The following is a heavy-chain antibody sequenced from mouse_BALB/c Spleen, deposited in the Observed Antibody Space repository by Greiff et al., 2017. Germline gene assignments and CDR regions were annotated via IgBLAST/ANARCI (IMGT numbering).Heavy chain of an antibody. V-gene: IGHV1S12*01. J-gene: IGHJ3*01. CDR1: GYTFTSYY. Sequence: VKLVESGPELVKPGASVKISCKASGYTFTSYYIHWVKQRPGQGLEWIGYIYPRDGSTNYNEKFKGKATLTADTSSSTAYMQLSSLTSEDSAVYFCGGMDYPWFAYWGQGTLVTVSA. CDR2: IYPRDGST. D-gene: IGHD2-4*01. CDR3: GGMDYPWFAY.